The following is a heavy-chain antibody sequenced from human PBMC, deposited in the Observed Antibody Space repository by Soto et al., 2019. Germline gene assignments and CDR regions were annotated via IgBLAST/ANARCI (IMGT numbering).Heavy chain of an antibody. D-gene: IGHD6-19*01. CDR1: GFTFSIQA. CDR2: ISSGGDNT. Sequence: WGSLLLCCASSGFTFSIQAMNWVRQAPGKGLEWVSTISSGGDNTYSADSVKGRFTISRDNSKNTLYLQMNSLRAEDTAVYYCAKDFDSYSSGRYGMDVWGQGTPVTVSS. V-gene: IGHV3-23*01. J-gene: IGHJ6*01. CDR3: AKDFDSYSSGRYGMDV.